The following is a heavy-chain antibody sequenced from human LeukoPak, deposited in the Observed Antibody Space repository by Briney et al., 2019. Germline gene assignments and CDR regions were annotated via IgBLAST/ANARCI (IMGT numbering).Heavy chain of an antibody. CDR3: ARDGRFGELFDY. J-gene: IGHJ4*02. Sequence: ASVKVSCKASGHTFNNNGISWVRQAPGQGLEWMGWISAYNGDTNYAQKLQGRVTMTTDTSTSTAYMEVRSLRSDDTAVYYCARDGRFGELFDYWGQGTLVTVSS. D-gene: IGHD3-10*01. V-gene: IGHV1-18*01. CDR2: ISAYNGDT. CDR1: GHTFNNNG.